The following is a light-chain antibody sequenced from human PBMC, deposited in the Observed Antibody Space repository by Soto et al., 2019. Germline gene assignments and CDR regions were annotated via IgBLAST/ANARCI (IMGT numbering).Light chain of an antibody. V-gene: IGKV1-12*01. J-gene: IGKJ5*01. Sequence: DIQMTQSPSSVAASVGDRVTITCRASQGSSSWLAWCQQKPGKAPKLLIYAASSLQSGVPSRFSGSGSGTDFTLTISSLQPEDFAIYYCQQYNNWPIPFGQGTRLEIK. CDR1: QGSSSW. CDR3: QQYNNWPIP. CDR2: AAS.